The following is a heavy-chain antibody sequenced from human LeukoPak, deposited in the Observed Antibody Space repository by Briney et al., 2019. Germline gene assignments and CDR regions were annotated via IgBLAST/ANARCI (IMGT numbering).Heavy chain of an antibody. V-gene: IGHV4-34*01. Sequence: PSETLSLTCAVYGGSFSGYYWSWLRQPPGKGLECLGEIHHSGSTNYNPSLKSRVTLSVDTSKNQFSLKLSSVTAADTAVYYCARSRGWLQSHPLGYWGQGTLVTVSS. D-gene: IGHD5-24*01. CDR1: GGSFSGYY. CDR3: ARSRGWLQSHPLGY. CDR2: IHHSGST. J-gene: IGHJ4*02.